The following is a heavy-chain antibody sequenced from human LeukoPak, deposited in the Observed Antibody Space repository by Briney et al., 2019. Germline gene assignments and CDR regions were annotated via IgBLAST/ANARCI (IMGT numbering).Heavy chain of an antibody. D-gene: IGHD3-16*01. CDR3: ARVNTEGAFDY. Sequence: SETLSLTCAVSGGSISSSNWWSWVRQPPGKGLEWIGEIYHSGSTNYNPSLKSRVTISVDTSKNQFSLKLSSVTATDTAVYYCARVNTEGAFDYWGQGTLVTVSS. J-gene: IGHJ4*02. CDR1: GGSISSSNW. CDR2: IYHSGST. V-gene: IGHV4-4*02.